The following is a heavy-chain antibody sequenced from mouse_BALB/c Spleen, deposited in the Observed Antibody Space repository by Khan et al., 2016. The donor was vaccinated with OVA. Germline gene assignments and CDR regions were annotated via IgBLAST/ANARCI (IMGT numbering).Heavy chain of an antibody. CDR2: IHYSGTT. Sequence: DVKLQESGPDLVKPSQSLSLTCTVTGYSITSGYSWHWIRQFPGNKLEWMGYIHYSGTTNYNPSLKSRISITRDTSKNQLFLQLNSVTNEDTATYYCARSGTTVVPYWYFDVWGAGTTVTVSS. D-gene: IGHD1-1*01. CDR3: ARSGTTVVPYWYFDV. V-gene: IGHV3-1*02. CDR1: GYSITSGYS. J-gene: IGHJ1*01.